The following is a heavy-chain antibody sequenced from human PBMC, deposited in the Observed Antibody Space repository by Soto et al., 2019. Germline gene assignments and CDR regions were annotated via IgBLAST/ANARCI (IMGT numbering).Heavy chain of an antibody. Sequence: VQLVQSGAEVKKPGASVKISCTACGISYTTYAIHWVRQAPGQGLEWMGWINAGNGDTRYSQRFQGRVTLTRDTSATTTYMDLTSLRFEDTSIYYCARAITGYVTWGQGTLVTVSS. D-gene: IGHD5-12*01. CDR1: GISYTTYA. CDR3: ARAITGYVT. CDR2: INAGNGDT. V-gene: IGHV1-3*01. J-gene: IGHJ4*02.